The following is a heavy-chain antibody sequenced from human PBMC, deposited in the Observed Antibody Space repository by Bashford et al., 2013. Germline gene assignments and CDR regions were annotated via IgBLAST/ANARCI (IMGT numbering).Heavy chain of an antibody. D-gene: IGHD5-24*01. V-gene: IGHV3-7*01. CDR2: IKQDGSEK. CDR3: ARVGEVEMATRWRVFNHRNSWYFDL. CDR1: GFTFSSYW. J-gene: IGHJ2*01. Sequence: GGSLRLSCAASGFTFSSYWMSWVRQAPGKGLEWVANIKQDGSEKYYVDSVKGRFTISRDNAKNSLYLQMNSLRAEDTAVYYCARVGEVEMATRWRVFNHRNSWYFDLWGLAPWVTVSS.